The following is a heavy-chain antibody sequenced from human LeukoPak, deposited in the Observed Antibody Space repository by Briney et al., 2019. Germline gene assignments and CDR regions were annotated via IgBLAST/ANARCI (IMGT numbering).Heavy chain of an antibody. CDR2: IYHSGST. V-gene: IGHV4-30-2*01. CDR3: ARDSPDDYSNY. D-gene: IGHD4-11*01. Sequence: SQTLSLTCTVSGGSISSGGYYWSWIRQPPGKGLEWIGYIYHSGSTYYNPSLKSRVTISVDRSKNQFSLKLSSVTAADTAVYYCARDSPDDYSNYWGQGTLVTVSS. J-gene: IGHJ4*02. CDR1: GGSISSGGYY.